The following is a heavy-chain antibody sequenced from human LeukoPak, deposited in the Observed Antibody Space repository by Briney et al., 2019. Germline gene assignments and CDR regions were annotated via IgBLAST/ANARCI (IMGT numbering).Heavy chain of an antibody. CDR3: ARDRLQLQS. Sequence: PSETLSLTCSVSSDSISGYYWSWLRQPPGKGLEWIGYIYYSGNTYYNPSLKSRVTISVDTSKNQFSLKLSSVTAADTAVYYCARDRLQLQSWGQGTLVTVSS. CDR2: IYYSGNT. J-gene: IGHJ5*02. CDR1: SDSISGYY. D-gene: IGHD1-1*01. V-gene: IGHV4-59*01.